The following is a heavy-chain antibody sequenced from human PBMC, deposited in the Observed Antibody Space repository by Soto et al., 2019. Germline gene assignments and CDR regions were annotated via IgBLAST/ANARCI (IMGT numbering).Heavy chain of an antibody. CDR1: TYSLSSGFF. J-gene: IGHJ5*02. Sequence: PSQTLSLTCSVSTYSLSSGFFWGWIRHPPWKGLELIGSIFHTGDTYYNPSLKSRITMSVDKSRNQFSLKLTSLTAADTAVYYCARDTNSLDPWGQGTLVNVSS. CDR3: ARDTNSLDP. V-gene: IGHV4-38-2*02. CDR2: IFHTGDT. D-gene: IGHD3-16*01.